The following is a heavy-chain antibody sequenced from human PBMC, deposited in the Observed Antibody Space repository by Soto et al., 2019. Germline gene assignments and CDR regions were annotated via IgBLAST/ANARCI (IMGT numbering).Heavy chain of an antibody. CDR2: IYYSGST. CDR3: ARQFTIFGVAAREVDAFDI. V-gene: IGHV4-39*01. J-gene: IGHJ3*02. D-gene: IGHD3-3*01. CDR1: GGSISSSSYY. Sequence: SETLSLTCTVSGGSISSSSYYWGWIRQPPGKGLEWIGSIYYSGSTYYNPSLKSRVTISVDTSKNQFSLKLSSVTAADTAVYYCARQFTIFGVAAREVDAFDIWGQGTMVTVSS.